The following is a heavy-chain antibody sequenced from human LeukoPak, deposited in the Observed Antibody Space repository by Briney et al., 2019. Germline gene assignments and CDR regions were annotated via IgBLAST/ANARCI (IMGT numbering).Heavy chain of an antibody. J-gene: IGHJ4*02. CDR3: ARGPSDYFDY. Sequence: SETLSLTCTVSGGSISSHYWSWIRQPPGKGLEWIGYIYYSGSTNYNPSLKRRVTISVDTSKNQFSLKLSSVTAADTAVYYCARGPSDYFDYWGQGTLVTVSS. V-gene: IGHV4-59*11. CDR1: GGSISSHY. CDR2: IYYSGST. D-gene: IGHD3-10*01.